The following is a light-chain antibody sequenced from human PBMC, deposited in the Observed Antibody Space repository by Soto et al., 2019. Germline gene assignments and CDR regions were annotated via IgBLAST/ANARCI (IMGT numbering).Light chain of an antibody. CDR2: GAS. J-gene: IGKJ3*01. V-gene: IGKV3-15*01. CDR1: QSVSTN. Sequence: ETVMTQSTATLSVSPGERATLSCGASQSVSTNLDWYHQKPGQVPRLLLYGASTRASDIRARFSGGGSATANTLTISSLQSDEFPAYYCQQYNGGPLTFGRRTKV. CDR3: QQYNGGPLT.